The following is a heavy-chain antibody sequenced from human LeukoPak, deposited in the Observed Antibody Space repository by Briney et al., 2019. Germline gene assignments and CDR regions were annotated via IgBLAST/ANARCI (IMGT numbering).Heavy chain of an antibody. CDR3: ARDSLYYDFWSGYSYYMDV. J-gene: IGHJ6*03. Sequence: SVKVSCKASGGTFSSYAISWVRQAPGQGLEWMGGIIPMFGTANYAQKFQGRVTITADKSTSTAYMELSRLRSDDTAVYYCARDSLYYDFWSGYSYYMDVWGKGTTVTISS. V-gene: IGHV1-69*06. CDR2: IIPMFGTA. D-gene: IGHD3-3*01. CDR1: GGTFSSYA.